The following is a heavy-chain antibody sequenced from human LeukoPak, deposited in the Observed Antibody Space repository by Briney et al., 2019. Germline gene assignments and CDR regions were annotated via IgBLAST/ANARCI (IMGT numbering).Heavy chain of an antibody. CDR3: ARHRGSGYPSFDY. CDR1: GGSINNYY. V-gene: IGHV4-59*01. J-gene: IGHJ4*02. CDR2: IYYTGST. D-gene: IGHD3-22*01. Sequence: KPSETLSLTCTVSGGSINNYYWSWIRQPPGKGLEWIGYIYYTGSTNYNPSLKSRVTISVDTSKSHFSLKMSTLTAADTAVYYCARHRGSGYPSFDYWGQGTLVTVSS.